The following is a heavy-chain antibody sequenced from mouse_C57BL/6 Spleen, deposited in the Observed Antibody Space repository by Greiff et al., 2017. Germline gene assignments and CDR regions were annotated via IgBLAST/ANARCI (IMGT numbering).Heavy chain of an antibody. D-gene: IGHD3-3*01. Sequence: VQLQQSGAELVRPGASVKLSCKASGYTFTDYYINWVKQRPGQGLEWIARIYPGSGNTYYNEKFKGKATLTAEKSSSTAYMQLSSLTSEDSAVYFCARGLELGYAMDYWGQGTSVTVSS. CDR1: GYTFTDYY. CDR3: ARGLELGYAMDY. J-gene: IGHJ4*01. V-gene: IGHV1-76*01. CDR2: IYPGSGNT.